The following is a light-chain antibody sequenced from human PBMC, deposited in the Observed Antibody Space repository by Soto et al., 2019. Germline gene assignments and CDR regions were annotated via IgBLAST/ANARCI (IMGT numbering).Light chain of an antibody. J-gene: IGKJ4*01. CDR1: QSISNW. V-gene: IGKV1-12*01. Sequence: DIQMTQSPSSVSASVGDRVTITCRASQSISNWLAWFQQKPGEAPRLLIYAASSLHSGVPSRFSGSGSGTDFTLTISALQPEDFATYYCQQGNSFPLTFGGGTKVEIK. CDR3: QQGNSFPLT. CDR2: AAS.